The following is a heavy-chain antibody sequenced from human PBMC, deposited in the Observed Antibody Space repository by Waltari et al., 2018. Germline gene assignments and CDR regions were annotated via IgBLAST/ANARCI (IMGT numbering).Heavy chain of an antibody. CDR2: ISSSSSTI. D-gene: IGHD6-13*01. CDR3: ARSIAAAGIDFDY. CDR1: GFTFSSYS. V-gene: IGHV3-48*04. J-gene: IGHJ4*02. Sequence: EVQLVESGGGLVQPGGSLRLSCAASGFTFSSYSMHWVRQAPGKGLEWVSYISSSSSTIYYADSVKGRFTISRDNAKNSLYLQMNSLRAEDTAVYYCARSIAAAGIDFDYWGQGTLVTVSS.